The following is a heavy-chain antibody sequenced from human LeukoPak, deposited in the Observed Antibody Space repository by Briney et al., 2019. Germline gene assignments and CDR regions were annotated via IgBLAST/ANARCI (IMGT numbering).Heavy chain of an antibody. D-gene: IGHD4-17*01. CDR3: ARVSYGDPDY. Sequence: SETLSLTCTVSGGSISSGGYYWSWIRQHPGKGLEWIEYIYYSGSTYYNPSLKSRVTISVDTSKNQFSLKLSSVTAADTAVYYCARVSYGDPDYWGQGTLVTVSS. CDR2: IYYSGST. J-gene: IGHJ4*02. CDR1: GGSISSGGYY. V-gene: IGHV4-31*03.